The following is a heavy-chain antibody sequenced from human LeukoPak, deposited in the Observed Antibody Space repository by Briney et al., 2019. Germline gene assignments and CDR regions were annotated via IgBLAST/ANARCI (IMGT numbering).Heavy chain of an antibody. CDR2: INPSGGST. CDR3: ARARTYYDIVTGYLDY. Sequence: ASVKVSCKASGYTFTSYYMHWVRQAPGQGLEWMGIINPSGGSTSYAQKFQGRVTMTRDTSTSTVYMELSSLRSEDTAVYYCARARTYYDIVTGYLDYWGQGTLVTVSS. V-gene: IGHV1-46*01. D-gene: IGHD3-9*01. J-gene: IGHJ4*02. CDR1: GYTFTSYY.